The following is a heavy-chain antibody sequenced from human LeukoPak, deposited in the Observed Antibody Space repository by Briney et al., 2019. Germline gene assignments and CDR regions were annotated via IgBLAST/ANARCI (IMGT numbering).Heavy chain of an antibody. CDR1: GGTLSSYA. CDR2: IIPIFGTA. V-gene: IGHV1-69*05. J-gene: IGHJ3*02. Sequence: SVKVSCKASGGTLSSYAISWVRQAPGQGLEWMGGIIPIFGTANYAQKFQGRVTITTDESTSTAYMELSSLRSEDTAVYYCARDKTPEHPDYGDAFDIWGQGTMVTVSS. D-gene: IGHD4-17*01. CDR3: ARDKTPEHPDYGDAFDI.